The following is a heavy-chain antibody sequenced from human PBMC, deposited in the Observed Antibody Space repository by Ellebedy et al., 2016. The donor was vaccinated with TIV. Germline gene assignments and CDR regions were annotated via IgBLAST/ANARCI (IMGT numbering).Heavy chain of an antibody. CDR2: ISGSGSGGHP. CDR3: AKDGVGATIDDH. CDR1: GFHFSGYA. Sequence: PGGSLRLSCAASGFHFSGYAMSWVRQAPGKGLEWVSGISGSGSGGHPFYADSVKGRFTISRDNSKNTLYLQMNSLRAEDTAVYYCAKDGVGATIDDHWGQGVLVIVSS. J-gene: IGHJ5*02. V-gene: IGHV3-23*01. D-gene: IGHD1-26*01.